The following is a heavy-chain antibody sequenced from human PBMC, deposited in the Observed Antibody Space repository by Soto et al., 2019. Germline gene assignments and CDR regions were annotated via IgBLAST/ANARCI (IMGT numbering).Heavy chain of an antibody. CDR2: IFYSGIT. V-gene: IGHV4-39*01. Sequence: PSETLSLTCTVSGGSISSSSYYWGRIRQPPGKGLEWIGSIFYSGITYYNPSRVGRVTISVDTSKNQFSLKLSSVTAADTAVYYCARDSSGWNYYFDYWGQGTVVTVSS. CDR1: GGSISSSSYY. D-gene: IGHD6-19*01. J-gene: IGHJ4*02. CDR3: ARDSSGWNYYFDY.